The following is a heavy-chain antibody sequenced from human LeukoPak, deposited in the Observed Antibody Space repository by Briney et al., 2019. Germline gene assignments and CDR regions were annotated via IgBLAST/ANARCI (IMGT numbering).Heavy chain of an antibody. J-gene: IGHJ4*02. D-gene: IGHD4-23*01. V-gene: IGHV4-30-2*01. CDR1: GGSISSGGYY. CDR3: ASDYGGNFDY. CDR2: IYHSGST. Sequence: PSETLSLTCTVSGGSISSGGYYWSWIRQPPGKGLEWIGYIYHSGSTYYNPSLKSRVTISVDRSKNQFSLKLSSVTAADTAVYYCASDYGGNFDYWGQGTLVTVSS.